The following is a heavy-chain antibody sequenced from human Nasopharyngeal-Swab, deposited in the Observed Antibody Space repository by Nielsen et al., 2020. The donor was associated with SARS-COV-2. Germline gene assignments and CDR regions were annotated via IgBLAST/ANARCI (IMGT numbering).Heavy chain of an antibody. CDR1: GGTFSSYA. CDR3: ANRWGGSWHPYCFDN. J-gene: IGHJ4*02. V-gene: IGHV1-69*13. Sequence: SVKVSCKASGGTFSSYAIIWVRQAPGQGLEWLGGIIPIFGTANYAQKFQGRVTITADESTSTAYMELSSLRSEDTAVYYCANRWGGSWHPYCFDNWGQGTLVTVSS. D-gene: IGHD6-13*01. CDR2: IIPIFGTA.